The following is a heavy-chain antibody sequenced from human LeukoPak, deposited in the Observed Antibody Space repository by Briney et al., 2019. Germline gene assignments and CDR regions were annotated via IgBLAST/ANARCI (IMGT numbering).Heavy chain of an antibody. Sequence: GGSLRPSCAASGFTFSSYEMNWVRQAPGKGLEWVSYISSSGSTIYYADSVKGRFTISRDNAKNSLYLQMNSLRAEDTAVYYCARQWELNFYYYGMDVWGQGSTVTVSS. V-gene: IGHV3-48*03. CDR3: ARQWELNFYYYGMDV. CDR2: ISSSGSTI. D-gene: IGHD1-26*01. CDR1: GFTFSSYE. J-gene: IGHJ6*02.